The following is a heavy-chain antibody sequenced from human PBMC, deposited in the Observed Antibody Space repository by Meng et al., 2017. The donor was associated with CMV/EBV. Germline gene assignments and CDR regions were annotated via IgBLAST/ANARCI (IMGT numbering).Heavy chain of an antibody. CDR1: GFTFISSS. D-gene: IGHD1-26*01. Sequence: SVKVSCKASGFTFISSSVQWVRQARGQPLEWIGWIVVETGNTNYAQKFQERVTISRDMSTNTACMDVSSLTSDDSAVYYCAAASSWDYYYYNAFDVWGQGTTVTVSS. J-gene: IGHJ6*02. V-gene: IGHV1-58*01. CDR2: IVVETGNT. CDR3: AAASSWDYYYYNAFDV.